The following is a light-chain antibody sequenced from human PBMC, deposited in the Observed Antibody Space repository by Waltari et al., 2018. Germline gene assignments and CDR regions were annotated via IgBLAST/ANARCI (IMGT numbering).Light chain of an antibody. CDR3: QQYGSSPAYT. CDR2: GPS. Sequence: EIVLTQSPDTLSLSPGDRATLSCRASQSVRSGYVAWYQQKPGQAPRRIIYGPSSRATGIPDRFSGSGSGTDFTLTISRLEPEDFAVYYCQQYGSSPAYTFGQGTRLEIK. CDR1: QSVRSGY. J-gene: IGKJ2*01. V-gene: IGKV3-20*01.